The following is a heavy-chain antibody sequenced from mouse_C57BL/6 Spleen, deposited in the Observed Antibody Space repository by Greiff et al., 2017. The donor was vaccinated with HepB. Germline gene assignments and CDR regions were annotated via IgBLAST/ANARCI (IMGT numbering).Heavy chain of an antibody. D-gene: IGHD1-1*01. V-gene: IGHV1-53*01. CDR2: INPSNGGT. J-gene: IGHJ1*03. CDR1: GYTFTSYW. CDR3: TRSSYPNWYFDV. Sequence: QVQLQQPGTELVKPGASVKLSCKASGYTFTSYWMHWVKQRPGQGLGWIGNINPSNGGTNYNEKFKSKATLTVDKSSSTAYMQLSSLTSEDSAVYYCTRSSYPNWYFDVWGTGTTVTVSS.